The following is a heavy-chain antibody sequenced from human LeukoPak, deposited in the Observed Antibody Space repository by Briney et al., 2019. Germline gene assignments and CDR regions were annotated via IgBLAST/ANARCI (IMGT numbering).Heavy chain of an antibody. CDR2: INQDGSEK. CDR1: GFILRNHW. D-gene: IGHD3-16*01. V-gene: IGHV3-7*01. J-gene: IGHJ3*02. Sequence: PGGSLRLSCEASGFILRNHWMTWVRQGPGKGLEWVANINQDGSEKFYVDSVKGRFTISRDNAKNSLFLQLNSLRAEDTAVYYYARVWQYYYDYSAFDIWGQGTMVTVS. CDR3: ARVWQYYYDYSAFDI.